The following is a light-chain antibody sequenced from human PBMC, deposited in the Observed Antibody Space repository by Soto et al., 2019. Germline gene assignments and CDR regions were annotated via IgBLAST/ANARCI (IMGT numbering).Light chain of an antibody. J-gene: IGKJ1*01. Sequence: QMTQSPSTLSASVGERVTITCRASQTIGAFLAWYQLKPGKAHNLLISKASNLQDGVPSRFSGSGSGTEFTLTITSLQPDDFATYYCQHYNSWAFGQGTKVEIK. V-gene: IGKV1-5*03. CDR2: KAS. CDR1: QTIGAF. CDR3: QHYNSWA.